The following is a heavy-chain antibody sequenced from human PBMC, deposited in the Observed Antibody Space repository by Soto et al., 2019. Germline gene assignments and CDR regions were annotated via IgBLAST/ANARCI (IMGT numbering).Heavy chain of an antibody. D-gene: IGHD3-9*01. CDR1: GFTFGSYG. J-gene: IGHJ1*01. CDR3: AGESYPYYDILTGYCHFQH. Sequence: GGSLRLSCAASGFTFGSYGMHWVRQAPGKGLEWVAFIRFDGSEKYYTDSVKGRFTISRDNSKNTLFLQMNGLRAADTAVYYCAGESYPYYDILTGYCHFQHWGQGTLVTVSS. CDR2: IRFDGSEK. V-gene: IGHV3-30*02.